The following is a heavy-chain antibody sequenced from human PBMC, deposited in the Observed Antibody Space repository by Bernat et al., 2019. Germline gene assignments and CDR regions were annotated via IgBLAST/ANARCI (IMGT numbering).Heavy chain of an antibody. CDR1: GFTFSSYS. CDR3: AREGRGYSDGYVPY. CDR2: ISSSSYI. Sequence: EVQLVESGGGLVKPGGSLRLSCAASGFTFSSYSMNWVRQAPGKGLEWVSSISSSSYIYYADSVKGRFTISRDNAKNSLYLQMNSLRAEDTAVYYCAREGRGYSDGYVPYWGQGTLVTVSS. J-gene: IGHJ4*02. D-gene: IGHD5-18*01. V-gene: IGHV3-21*01.